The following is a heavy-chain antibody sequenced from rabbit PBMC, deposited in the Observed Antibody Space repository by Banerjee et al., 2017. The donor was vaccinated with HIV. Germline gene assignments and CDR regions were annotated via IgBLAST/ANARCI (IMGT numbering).Heavy chain of an antibody. D-gene: IGHD4-1*01. J-gene: IGHJ4*01. CDR3: ARDLAGVIGWNFGL. V-gene: IGHV1S47*01. Sequence: QEQLVESGGGLVQPEGSLTLTCKASGFDFTNNAMCWVRQAPGKGLEWIASIDTGDGSTYYASWAKGRFTISKTSSTTVTLQMTSLTAADTATYFCARDLAGVIGWNFGLWGPGTLVTVS. CDR1: GFDFTNNA. CDR2: IDTGDGST.